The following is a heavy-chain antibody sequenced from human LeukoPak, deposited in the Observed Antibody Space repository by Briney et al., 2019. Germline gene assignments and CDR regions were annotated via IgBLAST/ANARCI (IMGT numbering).Heavy chain of an antibody. J-gene: IGHJ3*02. CDR2: VSPSDTTR. Sequence: GASVKVSCKASGYPFWQYSISWVRQAPGKGFEWIGWVSPSDTTRDYAQEFQGRVTMTADTNTNTVSMELRSLRFDDTAVYFCARDYILPLETDNGDGFAIWGQGTVVTVS. D-gene: IGHD3-3*02. V-gene: IGHV1-18*01. CDR3: ARDYILPLETDNGDGFAI. CDR1: GYPFWQYS.